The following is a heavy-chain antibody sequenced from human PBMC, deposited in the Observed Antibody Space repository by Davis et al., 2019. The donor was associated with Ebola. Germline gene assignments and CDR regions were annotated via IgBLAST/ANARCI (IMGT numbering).Heavy chain of an antibody. D-gene: IGHD2-15*01. CDR3: VRGGSATAY. Sequence: PGGSLRLSCAASGFTFSNYWMSWAPQAPGKGLECVAHIKEDGSKEFYVDSVKGRFTIPRDNAKSSLFLQMNSLRAEDTAVFYCVRGGSATAYWGQGTPVTVSS. J-gene: IGHJ1*01. V-gene: IGHV3-7*03. CDR1: GFTFSNYW. CDR2: IKEDGSKE.